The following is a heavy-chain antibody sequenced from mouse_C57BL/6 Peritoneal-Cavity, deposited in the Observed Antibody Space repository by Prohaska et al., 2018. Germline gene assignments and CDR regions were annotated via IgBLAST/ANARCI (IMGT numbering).Heavy chain of an antibody. CDR3: ARDYYADY. Sequence: FTFTSYWITWVKQRPGQGLEWIGDIYPGSGSTNYNEKFKSKAILTVDTSSSTAYMQLSSLTSEDSAVYYCARDYYADYWGQGTTLTVSS. CDR2: IYPGSGST. V-gene: IGHV1-55*01. J-gene: IGHJ2*01. CDR1: FTFTSYW.